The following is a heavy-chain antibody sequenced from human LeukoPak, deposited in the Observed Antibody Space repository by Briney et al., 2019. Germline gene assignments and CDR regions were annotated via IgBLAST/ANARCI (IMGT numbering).Heavy chain of an antibody. D-gene: IGHD3-22*01. CDR2: IYYSGST. CDR3: ARLGYYDSSGYYYFTHFDY. J-gene: IGHJ4*02. CDR1: GASISSYY. Sequence: SETLSLTCTVSGASISSYYWSWIRQPPGKGLEWIGYIYYSGSTNYNPSLKSRVTISVDTSKNHFSLKLSSVTAADTAVYYCARLGYYDSSGYYYFTHFDYWGQGTLVTVSS. V-gene: IGHV4-59*01.